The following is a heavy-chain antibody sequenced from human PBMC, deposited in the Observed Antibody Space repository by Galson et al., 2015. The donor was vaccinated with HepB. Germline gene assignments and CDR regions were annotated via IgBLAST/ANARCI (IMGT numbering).Heavy chain of an antibody. V-gene: IGHV3-23*01. J-gene: IGHJ4*02. CDR2: ISGSGGST. Sequence: SLRLSCAASGFTFSSYAMSWVRQAPGKGLEWVSAISGSGGSTYYADSVKGRFTISRDNSKNTLYLQMNSLRAEDTAVYYCAKVSSYYDILTGPGSEDFDYWGQGTLVTVSS. CDR1: GFTFSSYA. D-gene: IGHD3-9*01. CDR3: AKVSSYYDILTGPGSEDFDY.